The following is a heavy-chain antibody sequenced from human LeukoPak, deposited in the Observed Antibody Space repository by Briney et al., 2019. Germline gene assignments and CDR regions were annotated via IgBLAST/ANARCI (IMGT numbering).Heavy chain of an antibody. CDR1: GYTFTNNG. CDR2: INSYNGNT. V-gene: IGHV1-18*01. D-gene: IGHD3-3*01. Sequence: GASVKVSCKASGYTFTNNGLSWMRQAPGQGLEWMGWINSYNGNTNYLPKFQGRVTMTTDRSTNTAYMELRSLRSDDTAVYYCATVTRFLVYFDYWGQGTLVTVSS. CDR3: ATVTRFLVYFDY. J-gene: IGHJ4*02.